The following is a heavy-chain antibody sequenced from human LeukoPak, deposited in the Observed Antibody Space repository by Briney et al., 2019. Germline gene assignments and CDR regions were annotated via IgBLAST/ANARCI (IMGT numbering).Heavy chain of an antibody. Sequence: SETLSLTCTVSGYSISSGYYCVWIRQAPGKGLEWIGSLQHSGRTYYNPSLKSRVTISLDTPEIQFSLKLTSMSAADTAVYYCARGRLDGSYYFDYWGQGALVAVSS. J-gene: IGHJ4*02. CDR3: ARGRLDGSYYFDY. CDR2: LQHSGRT. CDR1: GYSISSGYY. D-gene: IGHD2-15*01. V-gene: IGHV4-38-2*02.